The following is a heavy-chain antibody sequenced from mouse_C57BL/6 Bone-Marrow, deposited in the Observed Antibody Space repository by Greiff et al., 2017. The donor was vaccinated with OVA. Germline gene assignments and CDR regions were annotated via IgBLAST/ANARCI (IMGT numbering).Heavy chain of an antibody. Sequence: EVQLQQSGTVLARPGASVKMSCKTSGYTFTSYWMHWVKQRPGQGLEWIGAIYPGNSDTSYNQKFKGKAKLTADTSASTAYMELSSLSNEDSAFYYCTNSAWFAYWGQGTLVTVSA. CDR1: GYTFTSYW. V-gene: IGHV1-5*01. J-gene: IGHJ3*01. CDR2: IYPGNSDT. CDR3: TNSAWFAY.